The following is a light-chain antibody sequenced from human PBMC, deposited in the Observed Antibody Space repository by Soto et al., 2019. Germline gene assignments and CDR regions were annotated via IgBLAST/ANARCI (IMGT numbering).Light chain of an antibody. J-gene: IGLJ1*01. V-gene: IGLV1-40*01. CDR3: QTYDTNLSGSIYV. CDR1: SSNIGASYD. Sequence: QSVLTQPPSVSGAPGQRVTISCTGSSSNIGASYDVHWYQQLPGRAPTLLINGHNNRPSGVPGRFSVSRSGTSASLAITGLRAEDEADYYCQTYDTNLSGSIYVFGTGTKLTVL. CDR2: GHN.